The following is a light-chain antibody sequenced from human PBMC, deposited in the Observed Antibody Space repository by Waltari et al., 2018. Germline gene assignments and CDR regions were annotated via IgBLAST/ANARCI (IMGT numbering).Light chain of an antibody. CDR1: RIDIGTFNY. V-gene: IGLV2-14*01. CDR2: EVS. CDR3: SSLTSSSTYV. J-gene: IGLJ1*01. Sequence: QSALTPPASVSGSPGQSLPLSSTGTRIDIGTFNYVSWYQQHPGKAPKLMIFEVSNRPSGVSNRFSAAKSGNTASLTISGLQAEDEADYYCSSLTSSSTYVFGTGTKVTVL.